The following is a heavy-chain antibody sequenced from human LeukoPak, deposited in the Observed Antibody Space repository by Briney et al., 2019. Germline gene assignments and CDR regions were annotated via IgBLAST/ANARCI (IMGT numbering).Heavy chain of an antibody. Sequence: SETLSLTCAVSGGSISSSNWWSWVRQPPGKGLEWIGEIYHSGSTNYNPSLKSRVTMSVDTSKNQFSLKLSSVTAADTAVYYCAGGYCSSTSCYTHYYYMDVWGKGTTVTVSS. J-gene: IGHJ6*03. CDR1: GGSISSSNW. V-gene: IGHV4-4*02. CDR2: IYHSGST. D-gene: IGHD2-2*02. CDR3: AGGYCSSTSCYTHYYYMDV.